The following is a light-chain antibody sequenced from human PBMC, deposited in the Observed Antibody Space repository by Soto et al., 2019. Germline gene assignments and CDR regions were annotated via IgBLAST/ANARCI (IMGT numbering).Light chain of an antibody. J-gene: IGKJ4*01. CDR2: AAS. CDR1: QAISSW. Sequence: DIQMTQSPSSVSASVGDRVTIICTASQAISSWLDWYQQKPGKAPKLLIYAASSLQSGVPSRFSGSGSGTDFTLTFRSLQPEDFAHGYFQQANSFLLTFGGWTKVESK. V-gene: IGKV1D-12*01. CDR3: QQANSFLLT.